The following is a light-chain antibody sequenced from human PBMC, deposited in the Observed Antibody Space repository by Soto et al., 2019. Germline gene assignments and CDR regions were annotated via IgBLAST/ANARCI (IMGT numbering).Light chain of an antibody. CDR3: QQYNSYSPWT. CDR1: QSISSY. J-gene: IGKJ1*01. CDR2: DAS. Sequence: DIQMTQSPSSLSASVGDRFTITCRASQSISSYLNWYQQKPGKAPKLLIYDASSLESGVPSRFSGSGSGTEFTLTISSLQPDDFATYYCQQYNSYSPWTFGQGTKVDI. V-gene: IGKV1-5*01.